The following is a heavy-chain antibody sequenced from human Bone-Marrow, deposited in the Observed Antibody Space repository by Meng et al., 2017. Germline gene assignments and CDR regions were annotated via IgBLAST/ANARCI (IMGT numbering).Heavy chain of an antibody. Sequence: ASVKVSCKASGYTFTSYDINWLRQATGQGLEWMGWMNPNSGNTGYAQKFQGRVTITRNTSISTAYMELSSLRSEDTAVYYCARGGDVDRRYYYGMDVWGQGTTVTVSS. D-gene: IGHD1-14*01. CDR1: GYTFTSYD. CDR3: ARGGDVDRRYYYGMDV. V-gene: IGHV1-8*03. CDR2: MNPNSGNT. J-gene: IGHJ6*02.